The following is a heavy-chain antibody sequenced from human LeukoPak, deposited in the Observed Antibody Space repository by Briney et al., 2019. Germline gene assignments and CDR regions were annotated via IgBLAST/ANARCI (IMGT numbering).Heavy chain of an antibody. V-gene: IGHV4-59*01. CDR2: IYYSGST. D-gene: IGHD3-10*01. CDR3: ARIYYGSGSRKPDYYYYYMDV. Sequence: PSETLSLTCTVSGGSISSYYWSWIRQPPGKGLEWIGYIYYSGSTNYNPSLKSRVTISVDTSKNQFSLKLSSVTAAGTAVYYCARIYYGSGSRKPDYYYYYMDVWGKGTTVTVSS. J-gene: IGHJ6*03. CDR1: GGSISSYY.